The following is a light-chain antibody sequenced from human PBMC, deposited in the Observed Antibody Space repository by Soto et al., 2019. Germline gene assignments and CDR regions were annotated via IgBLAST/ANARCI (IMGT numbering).Light chain of an antibody. CDR1: SSNNGSNT. Sequence: QSALTQPPSASGTPGQRVTISCSGSSSNNGSNTVNWYQQLPGTAPKLLIYSNNQRPSVVPDRFSGSKSGTSASLAISGLQSEDEADYYCAAWDDSLNGYVFGTGTKVTVL. CDR2: SNN. CDR3: AAWDDSLNGYV. J-gene: IGLJ1*01. V-gene: IGLV1-44*01.